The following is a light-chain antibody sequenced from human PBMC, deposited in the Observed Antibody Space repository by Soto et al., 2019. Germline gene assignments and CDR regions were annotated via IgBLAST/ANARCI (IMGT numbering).Light chain of an antibody. V-gene: IGKV2-28*01. CDR1: QSPLHSNGYRY. J-gene: IGKJ5*01. CDR3: MQALQCPPA. CDR2: LGS. Sequence: VMTQSPLSLPVTPGEPASISCRSSQSPLHSNGYRYLDWYLQKPGQSPQLLIYLGSNRASGVPDRFSGSGSGTELTLKISRVEADDVGLYYGMQALQCPPAFGEGTRLEMK.